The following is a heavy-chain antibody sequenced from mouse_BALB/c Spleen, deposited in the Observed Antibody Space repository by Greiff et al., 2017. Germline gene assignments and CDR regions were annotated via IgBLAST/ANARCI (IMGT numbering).Heavy chain of an antibody. J-gene: IGHJ4*01. CDR1: GYTFTDYN. CDR2: INPNNGGT. V-gene: IGHV1-18*01. D-gene: IGHD2-3*01. CDR3: AIWLLRDYAMDY. Sequence: DVQLQESGPELVKPGASVKIPCKASGYTFTDYNMDWVKQSHGKSLEWIGDINPNNGGTIYNQKFKGKATLTVDKSSSTAYMELRSLTSEDTAVYYCAIWLLRDYAMDYWGQGTSVTVSS.